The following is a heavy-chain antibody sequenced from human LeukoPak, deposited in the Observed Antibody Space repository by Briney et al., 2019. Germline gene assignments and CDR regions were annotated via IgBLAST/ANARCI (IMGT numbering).Heavy chain of an antibody. D-gene: IGHD6-13*01. CDR2: ISAYNGNT. V-gene: IGHV1-18*01. CDR1: GYTFTSYG. J-gene: IGHJ6*02. Sequence: ASVNVSCKASGYTFTSYGISWVRQAPGQGLEWMGWISAYNGNTNYAQKLQGRVTMTTDTSTSTAYMELRSLRSDDTAVYYCARDWGSSWHYYYYGMDVWGQGTTVTVSS. CDR3: ARDWGSSWHYYYYGMDV.